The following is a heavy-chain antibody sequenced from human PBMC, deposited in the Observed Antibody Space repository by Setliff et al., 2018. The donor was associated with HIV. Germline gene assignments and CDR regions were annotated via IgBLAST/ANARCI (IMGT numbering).Heavy chain of an antibody. CDR1: GFTFSSYA. V-gene: IGHV3-30*14. CDR3: AKDGEGYDILTGLGY. D-gene: IGHD3-9*01. CDR2: ISYDGSNR. Sequence: HPGGSLRLSCAASGFTFSSYAMHWVRQAPGKGLEWVAIISYDGSNRYYAESVKGRFTISRDNSKNTLYFQMNSLRAEDTAVYYCAKDGEGYDILTGLGYWGQGTLVTVSS. J-gene: IGHJ4*02.